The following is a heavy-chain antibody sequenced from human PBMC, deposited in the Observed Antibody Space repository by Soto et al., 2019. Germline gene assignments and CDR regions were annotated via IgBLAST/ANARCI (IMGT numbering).Heavy chain of an antibody. V-gene: IGHV1-69*12. D-gene: IGHD2-15*01. CDR1: GGAFSDYA. CDR3: ASWLKGPDIGNYYYGMDV. J-gene: IGHJ6*02. CDR2: IMPIFRAP. Sequence: QVQLVQSGAEVKKPGSSVKVSCKASGGAFSDYAFSWVRQAPGQGLEWLGGIMPIFRAPDYAQKFQGRVTITAXEXTXPXXMEMNSLRSEDTAVYYCASWLKGPDIGNYYYGMDVWGQGTTVTVS.